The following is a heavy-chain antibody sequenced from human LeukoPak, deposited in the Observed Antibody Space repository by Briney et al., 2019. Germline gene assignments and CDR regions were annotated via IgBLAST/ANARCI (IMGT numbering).Heavy chain of an antibody. CDR3: ARGGYCSGGSCYVYYFDY. CDR1: GGSISSYY. Sequence: PSETLSLTCTVSGGSISSYYWSWIRQPPGKGLEWIGYIYYSGSTNYNPSLKSRVTISVDTSKNQFSLKLSSVTAADTAVYYCARGGYCSGGSCYVYYFDYWGQGTLVSVSS. J-gene: IGHJ4*02. D-gene: IGHD2-15*01. V-gene: IGHV4-59*08. CDR2: IYYSGST.